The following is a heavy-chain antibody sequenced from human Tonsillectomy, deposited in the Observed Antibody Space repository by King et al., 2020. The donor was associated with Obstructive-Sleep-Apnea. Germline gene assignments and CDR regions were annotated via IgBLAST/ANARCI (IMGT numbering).Heavy chain of an antibody. CDR3: AHRRGWTYYFDY. J-gene: IGHJ4*02. D-gene: IGHD3/OR15-3a*01. CDR1: GFSLSTSGVG. Sequence: HITLKESGPTLVKPTQTLTLTCTFSGFSLSTSGVGVGWIRQPPGKALEWLALIYWDDDKLYSPSLKSRLTITKDTSKNQVVLRMTNMDPVDTATYYCAHRRGWTYYFDYWGQGTLVTVSS. CDR2: IYWDDDK. V-gene: IGHV2-5*02.